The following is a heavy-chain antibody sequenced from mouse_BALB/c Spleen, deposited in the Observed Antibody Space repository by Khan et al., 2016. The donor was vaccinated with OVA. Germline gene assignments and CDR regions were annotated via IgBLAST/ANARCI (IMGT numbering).Heavy chain of an antibody. CDR3: ARSTVMDY. J-gene: IGHJ4*01. Sequence: QVQLKESGPGLVAPSQSLSITCTVSGFSLTTYDVHWVRQPPGKGLEWLGIIWAGGNTNYNSALMSRLSISKDNSKSQVFLKMNSLQTDDTAMYYCARSTVMDYWGQGTSGTVSS. D-gene: IGHD1-1*01. CDR1: GFSLTTYD. CDR2: IWAGGNT. V-gene: IGHV2-9*02.